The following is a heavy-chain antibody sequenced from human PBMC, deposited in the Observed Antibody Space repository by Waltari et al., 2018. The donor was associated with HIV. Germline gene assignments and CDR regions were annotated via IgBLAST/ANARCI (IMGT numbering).Heavy chain of an antibody. J-gene: IGHJ6*02. V-gene: IGHV3-33*02. CDR2: IWADGSHE. CDR1: GFNFSNYA. CDR3: ARDQHAATNYYGLDV. D-gene: IGHD3-10*01. Sequence: QVHLVESGGAVVQSGKSLRLSCAASGFNFSNYAMHWVRQGPGKGLGWLSGIWADGSHESYADFAKGRFTISRDDSDNTLFLYLSGLRADDTAVYYCARDQHAATNYYGLDVWGQGTTVTVS.